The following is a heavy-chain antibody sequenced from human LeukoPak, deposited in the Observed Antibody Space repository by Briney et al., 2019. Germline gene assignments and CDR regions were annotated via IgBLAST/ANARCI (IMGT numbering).Heavy chain of an antibody. Sequence: PGESLKISCKGSGYSFTSYWIGWVRQMPGKGLEWMGIIYPGDSDIRYSPSFQGQVTISADKSISTAYLQWSSLKASDTAMYYCARQAHRDSNYYYYGMDVWGQGTTVTVSS. D-gene: IGHD4-11*01. CDR3: ARQAHRDSNYYYYGMDV. V-gene: IGHV5-51*01. J-gene: IGHJ6*02. CDR2: IYPGDSDI. CDR1: GYSFTSYW.